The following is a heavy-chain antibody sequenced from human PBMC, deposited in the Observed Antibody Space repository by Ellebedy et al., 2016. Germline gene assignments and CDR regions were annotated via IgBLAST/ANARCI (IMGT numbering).Heavy chain of an antibody. CDR3: ARVRGYSYVYTFDY. D-gene: IGHD5-18*01. CDR2: INPNSGGT. CDR1: GYTFTGYY. Sequence: ASVKVSCKASGYTFTGYYMHWVRQAPGQGLEWMGWINPNSGGTNYAQKFQGWVTMTRDTSISTAYMELSRLRSDDTAVYYCARVRGYSYVYTFDYWGQGTLVTVSS. J-gene: IGHJ4*02. V-gene: IGHV1-2*04.